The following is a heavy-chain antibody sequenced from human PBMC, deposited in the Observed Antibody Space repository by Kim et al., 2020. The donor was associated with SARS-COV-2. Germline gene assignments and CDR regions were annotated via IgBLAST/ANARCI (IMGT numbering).Heavy chain of an antibody. CDR3: ATALDDTSGYYYFDY. CDR2: ARSKAKGYTT. V-gene: IGHV3-72*01. CDR1: GFTFSDHY. D-gene: IGHD3-22*01. J-gene: IGHJ4*02. Sequence: GVSLRLSCAASGFTFSDHYMDWVRQAPGKGLEWVARARSKAKGYTTQYAASVTGRFTVSRDDSKNSLYLQMNSLKTEDTAVYYCATALDDTSGYYYFDYWGQGTLVTVSS.